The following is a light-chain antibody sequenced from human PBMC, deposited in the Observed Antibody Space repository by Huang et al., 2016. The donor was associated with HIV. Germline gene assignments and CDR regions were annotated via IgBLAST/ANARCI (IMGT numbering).Light chain of an antibody. CDR3: QQRGAWPLT. CDR1: QNINNY. Sequence: DIVFTQSPATRSLSPGQRATLSCRASQNINNYLVWYQQKPGQAPRLLIYDSFNRATGIPARFSGSGSGTDFTLTINTLEPEDFAVYYCQQRGAWPLTFGGGTKVEIK. J-gene: IGKJ4*01. CDR2: DSF. V-gene: IGKV3-11*01.